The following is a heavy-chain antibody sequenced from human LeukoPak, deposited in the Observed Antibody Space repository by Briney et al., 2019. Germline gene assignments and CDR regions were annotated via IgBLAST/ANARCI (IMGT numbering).Heavy chain of an antibody. Sequence: WETLSLTCTVSGGSISGYYWSWIRQPPGKGLEWIGYVYNGGNSDYNPSLKSRVSISVDTSKNQLSLKLSSVTAADTAVYYCARAHSNNWRFDYWGQGTLVPVSS. D-gene: IGHD6-13*01. CDR3: ARAHSNNWRFDY. CDR1: GGSISGYY. V-gene: IGHV4-59*01. CDR2: VYNGGNS. J-gene: IGHJ4*02.